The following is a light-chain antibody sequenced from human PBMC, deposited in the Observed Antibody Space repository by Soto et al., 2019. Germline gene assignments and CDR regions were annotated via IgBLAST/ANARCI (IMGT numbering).Light chain of an antibody. CDR1: QGINTY. CDR2: GAS. J-gene: IGKJ4*01. V-gene: IGKV1-8*01. Sequence: AIRMTQSPSSFSASTGDRVTITCRASQGINTYLAWYQQRPGKAPKLLIYGASTLQSGVPSRFSGSGSGTDFTLTISCLQSEDFATYYCQQYYSYPLTFGGGTRVEIK. CDR3: QQYYSYPLT.